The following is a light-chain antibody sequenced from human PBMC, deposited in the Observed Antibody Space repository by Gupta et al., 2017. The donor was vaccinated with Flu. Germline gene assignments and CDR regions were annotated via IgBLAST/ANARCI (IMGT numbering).Light chain of an antibody. J-gene: IGLJ1*01. V-gene: IGLV1-44*01. Sequence: QSVLTQPPSASGTPGQRVTISCSGSSSNIGSNTVNWYQQLPGKAPKLFIYSNNQRPSGVPDRFSGSKSGTSASLAISGLQSEDEADYYCAAWDDSLNGFYVFGTGTKVTVL. CDR3: AAWDDSLNGFYV. CDR2: SNN. CDR1: SSNIGSNT.